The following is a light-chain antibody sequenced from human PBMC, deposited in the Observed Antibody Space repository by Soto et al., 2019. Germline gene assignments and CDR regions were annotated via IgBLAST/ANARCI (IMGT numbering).Light chain of an antibody. CDR3: HQFGYSPRT. CDR2: ATS. V-gene: IGKV3-20*01. Sequence: IGLTQSPGSFSSSTGETATISCRASQTVISDYLAWFQQRPGQAPRLLIFATSRRATDIPDRFSGSGSGTDFTLAIRRLEPEDFAVYYCHQFGYSPRTFGQGTKVDIK. CDR1: QTVISDY. J-gene: IGKJ1*01.